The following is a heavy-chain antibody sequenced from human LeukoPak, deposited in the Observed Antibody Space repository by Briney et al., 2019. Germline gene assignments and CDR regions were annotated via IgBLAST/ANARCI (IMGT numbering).Heavy chain of an antibody. D-gene: IGHD3-22*01. V-gene: IGHV4-31*03. CDR1: GGSISSGGYY. J-gene: IGHJ4*02. Sequence: PSETLSLTCTVSGGSISSGGYYWSWIRQHPGKGLEWIGYIYYSGSTYYNPSLKSRVTISVDTSKNQFSLKLSSVTAADTAVYYCARAHYSSGHYSNWGQGTLVTVSS. CDR3: ARAHYSSGHYSN. CDR2: IYYSGST.